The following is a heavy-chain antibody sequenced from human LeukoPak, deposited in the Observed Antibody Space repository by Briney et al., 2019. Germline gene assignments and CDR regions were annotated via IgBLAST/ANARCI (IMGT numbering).Heavy chain of an antibody. CDR3: ATVRGGSGTYYNDY. D-gene: IGHD3-10*01. J-gene: IGHJ4*02. CDR2: IWYDGSNK. Sequence: GGSLRLSCAASGFTFRNYGMEWVRQAPGKGLEWVAVIWYDGSNKYYADSEKGRFTISRDNSKNTLYLQMNSLRAEDTSVYYCATVRGGSGTYYNDYWGQGTLVTVSS. CDR1: GFTFRNYG. V-gene: IGHV3-33*01.